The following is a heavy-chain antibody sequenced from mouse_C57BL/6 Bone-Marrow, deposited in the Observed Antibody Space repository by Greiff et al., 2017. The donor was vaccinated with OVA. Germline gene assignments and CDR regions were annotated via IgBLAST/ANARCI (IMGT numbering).Heavy chain of an antibody. J-gene: IGHJ3*01. CDR2: IRSKSSNYAT. V-gene: IGHV10-3*01. Sequence: EADGGLVQPKGSLKLSCAASGFTFNTYAMHWVRQAPGKGLEWVARIRSKSSNYATYYADSVKDRFTISRDDSQSMLYLQMNNLKTEDTAMYYCVRETNEGAWFAYWGQGTLVTVSA. D-gene: IGHD1-3*01. CDR1: GFTFNTYA. CDR3: VRETNEGAWFAY.